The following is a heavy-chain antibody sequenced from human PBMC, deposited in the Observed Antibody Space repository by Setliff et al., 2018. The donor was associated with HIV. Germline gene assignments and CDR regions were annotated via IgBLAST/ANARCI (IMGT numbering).Heavy chain of an antibody. Sequence: SETLSLTCTVSGYSISSDYYWGWIRQPPGKGLEWIGNIYHSGGTYYNPSLKSRVTISVDTSKNQFSLKLSSVTAADTAVYYCARWPPHRSSDYDQEHYFDYWGQGTLVTVSS. CDR3: ARWPPHRSSDYDQEHYFDY. CDR1: GYSISSDYY. D-gene: IGHD3-22*01. V-gene: IGHV4-38-2*02. J-gene: IGHJ4*02. CDR2: IYHSGGT.